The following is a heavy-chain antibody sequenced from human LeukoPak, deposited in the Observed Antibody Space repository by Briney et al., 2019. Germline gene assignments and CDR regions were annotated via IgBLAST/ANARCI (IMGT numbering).Heavy chain of an antibody. Sequence: PGGSLRLSCAGYGFTLSNYWMSWVRQAPGKGLEWVSTISGVDDYTYYADSVKGRFTISRDNSKDTLYLQMNSLRAEDTALYYCASDYPRYYYYMDVWGKGATVTVSS. J-gene: IGHJ6*03. CDR2: ISGVDDYT. V-gene: IGHV3-23*01. CDR3: ASDYPRYYYYMDV. D-gene: IGHD4-11*01. CDR1: GFTLSNYW.